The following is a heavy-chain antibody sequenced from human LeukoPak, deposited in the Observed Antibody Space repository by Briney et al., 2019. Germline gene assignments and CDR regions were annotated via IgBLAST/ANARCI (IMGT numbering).Heavy chain of an antibody. CDR3: AKFSSSWFINFDY. CDR1: GFTFSSYA. D-gene: IGHD6-13*01. CDR2: ISGSGGST. J-gene: IGHJ4*02. Sequence: GGSLRLSCAASGFTFSSYAMSWVRQAPGKGLEWVSAISGSGGSTYYADSVKGRFTISRDNSKNTLYLQMDSLRAEDTAVYYCAKFSSSWFINFDYWGQGTLVTVSS. V-gene: IGHV3-23*01.